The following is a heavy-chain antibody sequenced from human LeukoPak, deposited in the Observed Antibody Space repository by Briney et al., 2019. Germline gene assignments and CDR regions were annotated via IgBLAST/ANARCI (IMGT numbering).Heavy chain of an antibody. J-gene: IGHJ4*02. CDR1: GGSFSGYY. CDR3: ARGRVTLEC. V-gene: IGHV4-34*01. CDR2: INHSGST. D-gene: IGHD2/OR15-2a*01. Sequence: SETLSLTCAVYGGSFSGYYWSWIRQPPGKGLEWIGEINHSGSTNYNPSLKSRVTISVDTSKNQFSLKLSSVTAADTAVYYCARGRVTLECWGQGTLVTVSS.